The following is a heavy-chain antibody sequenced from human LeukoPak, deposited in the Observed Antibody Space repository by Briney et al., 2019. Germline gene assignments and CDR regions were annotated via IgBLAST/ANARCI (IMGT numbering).Heavy chain of an antibody. CDR2: ISGSGGST. V-gene: IGHV3-23*01. Sequence: GGSLRLSCAASGFTFSSYAMSWVRQAPGKGLEWVSAISGSGGSTYYADSVKGRFTISRDNAKNSLYLQMNSLRAEDTAVYYCARNSDSSDYWGQGTLVTVSS. J-gene: IGHJ4*02. D-gene: IGHD6-13*01. CDR3: ARNSDSSDY. CDR1: GFTFSSYA.